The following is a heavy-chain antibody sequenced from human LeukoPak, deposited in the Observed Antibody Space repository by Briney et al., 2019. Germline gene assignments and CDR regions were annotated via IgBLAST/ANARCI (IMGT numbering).Heavy chain of an antibody. CDR1: GGTFSSYA. CDR2: IIPIFGTA. D-gene: IGHD3-22*01. J-gene: IGHJ6*02. V-gene: IGHV1-69*01. CDR3: ARDGSLAYYYDSSGYYRYYVMDV. Sequence: SVKVSCKASGGTFSSYAISWVRQPPGQGLEWTGGIIPIFGTANYAQKFQGRVTITADESTSTAYMELSSLRSEDTAVYYCARDGSLAYYYDSSGYYRYYVMDVWGQGTTVTVSS.